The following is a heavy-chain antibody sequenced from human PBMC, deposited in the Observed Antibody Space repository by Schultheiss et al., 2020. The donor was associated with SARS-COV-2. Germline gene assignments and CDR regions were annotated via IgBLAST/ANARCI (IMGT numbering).Heavy chain of an antibody. D-gene: IGHD4-17*01. J-gene: IGHJ6*02. CDR1: GYSFTSYW. CDR2: IYPGDSDT. CDR3: ARPTTGYYYGMDV. V-gene: IGHV5-51*01. Sequence: GGSLRLSCKGSGYSFTSYWIGWVRQMPGKGLEWMGIIYPGDSDTRYSPSSQGQVTISADKSISTAYLQWSSLKASDTAMYYCARPTTGYYYGMDVWGQGTTVTVSS.